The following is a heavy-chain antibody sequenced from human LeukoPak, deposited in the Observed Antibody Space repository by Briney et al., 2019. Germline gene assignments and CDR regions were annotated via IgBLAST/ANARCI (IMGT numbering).Heavy chain of an antibody. V-gene: IGHV3-7*01. D-gene: IGHD3-3*01. CDR2: INQDGSEK. Sequence: GGSLRLSCAASGLTVSSNYMNWVRQAPGKGLEWVANINQDGSEKYYVDSVKGRFTISRDNAKNSLYLQMNSLRAEDTAVYYCARDQGFSYYFYYMDVWGKGTTVTVSS. CDR3: ARDQGFSYYFYYMDV. J-gene: IGHJ6*03. CDR1: GLTVSSNY.